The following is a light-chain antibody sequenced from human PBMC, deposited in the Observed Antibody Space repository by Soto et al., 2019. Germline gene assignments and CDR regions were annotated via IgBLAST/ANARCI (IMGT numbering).Light chain of an antibody. CDR2: GAS. V-gene: IGKV3D-15*01. J-gene: IGKJ3*01. CDR3: QQYNNWPFT. CDR1: QSVSSN. Sequence: EIVMTQSPATLSVSPGERATLSCRASQSVSSNLAWYQQKPGQAPRLLIYGASTRATGIPARFSGSGSGTEFPLTISRLQSEDFAVYYCQQYNNWPFTFGPGTKVDS.